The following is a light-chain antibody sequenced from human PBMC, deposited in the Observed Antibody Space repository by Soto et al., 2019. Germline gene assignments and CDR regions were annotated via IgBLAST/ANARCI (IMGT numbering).Light chain of an antibody. J-gene: IGKJ1*01. V-gene: IGKV4-1*01. CDR1: QSVLYSSNTKNY. CDR3: QQYYSAPWT. Sequence: DIVMTQSPDSLAVSLGERATINCESSQSVLYSSNTKNYLAWYQQKPGQPPKLLIYWASTRESGVPDRFSGSGSGTDFTLTISSLQADDVAVYYCQQYYSAPWTFDQGTKVEIK. CDR2: WAS.